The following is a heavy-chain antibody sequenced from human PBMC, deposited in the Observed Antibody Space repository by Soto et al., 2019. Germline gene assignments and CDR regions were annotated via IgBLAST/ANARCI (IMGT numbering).Heavy chain of an antibody. CDR2: ISGSGVST. D-gene: IGHD2-21*02. V-gene: IGHV3-23*01. CDR3: AKLNGGDCYSECSV. Sequence: EVQLLESGGGLVQPGGSLRLSCAASGFTFSSYAMSWVRQAPGKGLEWVSAISGSGVSTYYADSVKGRFTISRDNSQNTLYLQMNSLRAEDTAIYYCAKLNGGDCYSECSVWGQGTTVTVSS. CDR1: GFTFSSYA. J-gene: IGHJ6*02.